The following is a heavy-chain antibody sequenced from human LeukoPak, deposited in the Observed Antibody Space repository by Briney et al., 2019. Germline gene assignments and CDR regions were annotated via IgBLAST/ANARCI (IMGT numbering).Heavy chain of an antibody. CDR3: ATLTPGIATSGTLIPAY. J-gene: IGHJ4*02. Sequence: PSETLSLTCTVSGASISSSSYYWGWICQPPGKGLEWIGSIYYSGSTYYNPSLKSRVTISVDTSKNQFSLKLSSVTAADTAVYYCATLTPGIATSGTLIPAYWGQGTLVTVSS. D-gene: IGHD6-13*01. CDR2: IYYSGST. V-gene: IGHV4-39*01. CDR1: GASISSSSYY.